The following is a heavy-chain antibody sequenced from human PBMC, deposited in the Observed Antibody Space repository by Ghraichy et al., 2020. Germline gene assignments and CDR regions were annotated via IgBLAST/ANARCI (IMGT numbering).Heavy chain of an antibody. CDR3: AKGSYYDSSGYHLTPYQFDI. Sequence: LSLTCAASGFTFSSYGMHWVRQAPGKGLEWVAVISYDGSNKYYADSVKGRFTISRDNSKNTLYLQMNSLRAEDTAVYYCAKGSYYDSSGYHLTPYQFDIWGQGTMVTVSS. CDR2: ISYDGSNK. V-gene: IGHV3-30*18. D-gene: IGHD3-22*01. J-gene: IGHJ3*02. CDR1: GFTFSSYG.